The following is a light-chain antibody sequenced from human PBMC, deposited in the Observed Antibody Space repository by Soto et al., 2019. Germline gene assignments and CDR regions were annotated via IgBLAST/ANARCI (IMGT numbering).Light chain of an antibody. CDR2: DAS. Sequence: MTQSPSTLSASVGDRVTITCRASQSISSWLAWYQQKPGKAPNLLIYDASSLESGVPSRFSGSGSGTEFTLTISSLQPDDFATYYCQQYHSYPWAFGRGTKVEIK. V-gene: IGKV1-5*01. J-gene: IGKJ1*01. CDR1: QSISSW. CDR3: QQYHSYPWA.